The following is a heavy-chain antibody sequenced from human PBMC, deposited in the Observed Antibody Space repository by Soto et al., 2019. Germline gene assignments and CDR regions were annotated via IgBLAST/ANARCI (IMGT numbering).Heavy chain of an antibody. J-gene: IGHJ4*02. CDR1: GGSISSGGYS. V-gene: IGHV4-30-2*01. CDR2: MYHSGST. Sequence: SETLSLTCAVSGGSISSGGYSWSWIRQPPGKGLEWIGYMYHSGSTYYNPSLKSRVTISIDRSKNQFSLKLSSVTAADTAVYYCARRYGDYFDYWGQGTLVTVSS. D-gene: IGHD4-17*01. CDR3: ARRYGDYFDY.